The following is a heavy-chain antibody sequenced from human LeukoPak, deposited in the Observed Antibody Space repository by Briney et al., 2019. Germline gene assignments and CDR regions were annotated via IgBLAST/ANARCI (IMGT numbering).Heavy chain of an antibody. CDR3: ARVNYGSGSYYSYFDY. Sequence: WASVKVSCKASGYTFTSYAMHWVRQAPGQRLEWMGWINAGNGNTKYSQKFQGRVTITGDTSASTAYMELSSLRSEDTAVYYCARVNYGSGSYYSYFDYWGQGTLVTVSS. CDR1: GYTFTSYA. D-gene: IGHD3-10*01. CDR2: INAGNGNT. J-gene: IGHJ4*02. V-gene: IGHV1-3*01.